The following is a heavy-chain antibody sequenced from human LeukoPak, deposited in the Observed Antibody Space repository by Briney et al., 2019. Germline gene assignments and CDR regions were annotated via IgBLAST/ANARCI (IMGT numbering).Heavy chain of an antibody. Sequence: PGGSLRLSCAASGFTFDDYAMHWVRQAPGKGLDWVSGISWNSGSIGYADSVKGRFTISRDNAKNSLYLQMNSLRAEDMALYYCAKDEFVASDFTGAFDIWGQGTMVTVSS. CDR2: ISWNSGSI. CDR1: GFTFDDYA. J-gene: IGHJ3*02. D-gene: IGHD2-8*02. V-gene: IGHV3-9*03. CDR3: AKDEFVASDFTGAFDI.